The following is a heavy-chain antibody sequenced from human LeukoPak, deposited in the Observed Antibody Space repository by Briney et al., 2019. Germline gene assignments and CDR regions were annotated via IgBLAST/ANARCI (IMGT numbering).Heavy chain of an antibody. V-gene: IGHV3-30*18. J-gene: IGHJ4*02. D-gene: IGHD3-10*01. CDR1: GFTFSSYG. CDR3: ANGPDYYGSGSSFFDY. CDR2: VSYDGSNK. Sequence: PGRSLRLSCAASGFTFSSYGMHWVRQAPGKGLEWVAVVSYDGSNKYYADSVKGRFTISRDNSKNTLYLQMNSLRAEDTAVYYCANGPDYYGSGSSFFDYWGQGTLVTVSS.